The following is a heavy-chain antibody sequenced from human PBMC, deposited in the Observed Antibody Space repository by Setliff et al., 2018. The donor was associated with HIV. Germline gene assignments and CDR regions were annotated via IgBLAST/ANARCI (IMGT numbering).Heavy chain of an antibody. CDR3: GHTGGGDLMDV. V-gene: IGHV2-26*01. CDR1: GFSLSNARMG. CDR2: IFSDDEK. D-gene: IGHD2-21*02. J-gene: IGHJ6*03. Sequence: SGPTLVNPTETLTLTCTVSGFSLSNARMGVSWIRQPPGKALEWLAYIFSDDEKSYTTSLKSRLTISKDTSKSQVVLTMTNMDPVDTATYYCGHTGGGDLMDVWGVGTTVTVSS.